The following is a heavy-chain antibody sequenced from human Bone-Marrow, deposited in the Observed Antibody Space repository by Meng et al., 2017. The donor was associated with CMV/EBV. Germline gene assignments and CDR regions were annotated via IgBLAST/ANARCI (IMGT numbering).Heavy chain of an antibody. CDR2: IYSGGST. Sequence: LSFAASGFTVRRHSLSWVRQAPGKGLEWVSVIYSGGSTYYADSVKGRFTISRDNSKNTLYLQMNSLRAEDTAVYYCARATYYDYGFDYWGQGTLVTVSS. D-gene: IGHD3-16*01. CDR3: ARATYYDYGFDY. V-gene: IGHV3-66*02. CDR1: GFTVRRHS. J-gene: IGHJ4*02.